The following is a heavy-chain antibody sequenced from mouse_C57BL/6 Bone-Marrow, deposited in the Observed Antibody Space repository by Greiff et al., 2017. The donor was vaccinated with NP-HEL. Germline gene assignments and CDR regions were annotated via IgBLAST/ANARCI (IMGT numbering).Heavy chain of an antibody. Sequence: VQLQQSGAELVRPGASVKLSCTASGFNIKDDYMHWVKQRPEQGLEWIGWIDPENGDTEYASKFQGKATITADTSSNTAYLQLSSLTSEATAVYYCTSSSGYTYWGQGTLVTVSA. V-gene: IGHV14-4*01. D-gene: IGHD3-2*02. CDR2: IDPENGDT. J-gene: IGHJ3*01. CDR3: TSSSGYTY. CDR1: GFNIKDDY.